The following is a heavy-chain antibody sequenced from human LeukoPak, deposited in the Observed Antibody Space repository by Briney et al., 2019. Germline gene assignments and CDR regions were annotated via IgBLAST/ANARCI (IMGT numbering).Heavy chain of an antibody. CDR1: GYTFTSYY. CDR3: ARSGQSVNYYDSSGYHIDAFDI. CDR2: INPSGGST. D-gene: IGHD3-22*01. Sequence: GASVKVSCKASGYTFTSYYMHWVRQAPGQGLEWMGIINPSGGSTSYAQKFQGRVTMTRDTSTSTVYMELSSLRSEDTAVYYCARSGQSVNYYDSSGYHIDAFDIWGQGTMVTVPS. V-gene: IGHV1-46*03. J-gene: IGHJ3*02.